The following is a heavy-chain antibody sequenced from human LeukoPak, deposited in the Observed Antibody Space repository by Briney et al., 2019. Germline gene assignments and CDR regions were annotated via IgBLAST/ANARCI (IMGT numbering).Heavy chain of an antibody. CDR1: GFIFSDSS. Sequence: PGGSLRLSCAASGFIFSDSSIHWVRQASGKGLEWIGLMEKELNGYATAYAASVRGRFTISRDDSQNTAYLQMDSLKTGDTALYYCTRDSGTYNWLDPWGQGTLVTVSS. D-gene: IGHD1-26*01. V-gene: IGHV3-73*01. J-gene: IGHJ5*02. CDR2: MEKELNGYAT. CDR3: TRDSGTYNWLDP.